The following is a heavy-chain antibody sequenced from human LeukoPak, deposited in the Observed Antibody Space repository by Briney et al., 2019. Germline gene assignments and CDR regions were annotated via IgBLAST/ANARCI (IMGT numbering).Heavy chain of an antibody. Sequence: GRSLTLSCAASGFTSSAIHWVRQSPGKGLEWLAMISFDGAYRYYADSVKGRFTISRDISKNTFYLQMSSLTADDAALYYCAKDQQGGAGSGRFDYWGQGTLVTVSS. V-gene: IGHV3-30*04. CDR2: ISFDGAYR. D-gene: IGHD3-10*01. J-gene: IGHJ4*02. CDR1: GFTSSA. CDR3: AKDQQGGAGSGRFDY.